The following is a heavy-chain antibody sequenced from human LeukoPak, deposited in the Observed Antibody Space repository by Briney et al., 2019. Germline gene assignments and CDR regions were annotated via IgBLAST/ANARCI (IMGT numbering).Heavy chain of an antibody. J-gene: IGHJ4*02. Sequence: ASVKVSCKASGYTFTSYYMHWVRQAPGQGLEWMGIINPSGGSTSYAQKFQGRVTMTRDMSTSTVYMELSSLRSEDTAVYYCARAARYDSSGYRRRNFDYWGQGTLVTVSS. V-gene: IGHV1-46*01. CDR2: INPSGGST. CDR3: ARAARYDSSGYRRRNFDY. D-gene: IGHD3-22*01. CDR1: GYTFTSYY.